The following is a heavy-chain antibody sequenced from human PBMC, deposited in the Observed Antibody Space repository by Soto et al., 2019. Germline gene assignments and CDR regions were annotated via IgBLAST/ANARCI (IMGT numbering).Heavy chain of an antibody. CDR1: GYTFTSYG. CDR2: ISAYNGNT. CDR3: ARLKQQLGKNWFDP. D-gene: IGHD6-13*01. J-gene: IGHJ5*02. V-gene: IGHV1-18*01. Sequence: QVQLVQSGAEVKKPGASVKVSCKASGYTFTSYGISWVRQAPGQGLEWMGWISAYNGNTNYAQKLQGRVTMTTDTXXXXXXXXXXXXRSDDTAVYYCARLKQQLGKNWFDPWGQGTLVTVSS.